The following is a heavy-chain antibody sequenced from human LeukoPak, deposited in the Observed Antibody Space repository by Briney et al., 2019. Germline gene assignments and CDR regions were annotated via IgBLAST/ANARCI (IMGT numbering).Heavy chain of an antibody. D-gene: IGHD2-21*02. CDR1: GHSFTSYW. CDR3: VRHTDYWFDS. J-gene: IGHJ5*01. Sequence: GESLKISCKGSGHSFTSYWIGWVRQMPGKGLEWMGIIYPGDSDIRYSPSLQGQVTISADKSITTAYLQWSSLKASDTAMYYCVRHTDYWFDSWGQGTLVTVSS. CDR2: IYPGDSDI. V-gene: IGHV5-51*01.